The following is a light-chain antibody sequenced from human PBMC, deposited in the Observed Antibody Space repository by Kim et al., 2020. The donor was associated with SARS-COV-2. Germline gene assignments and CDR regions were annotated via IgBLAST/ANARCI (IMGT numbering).Light chain of an antibody. J-gene: IGKJ2*01. CDR1: QSLSSN. V-gene: IGKV3-15*01. CDR3: QQYNNWPET. Sequence: EIVMTQSPATLSVSPGERATLSCRASQSLSSNLAWYQQKPGQAPRLLIYGASTRATGIPARFSGSGSGTEFTLTISSLQSEDFAVFYCQQYNNWPETFGQGTKLEI. CDR2: GAS.